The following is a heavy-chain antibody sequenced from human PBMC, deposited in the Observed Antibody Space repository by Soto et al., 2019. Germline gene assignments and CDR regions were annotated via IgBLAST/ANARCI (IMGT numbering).Heavy chain of an antibody. CDR2: ISGNGVTT. CDR3: VKGLWDLFRYFDY. V-gene: IGHV3-23*01. CDR1: GFGFTSHA. D-gene: IGHD1-26*01. Sequence: EVQLSESGGGLVQPGGSLRLSCAASGFGFTSHAMGWVRQAPGKGLEWVSLISGNGVTTYYADSMKGRVAISRDNAKNTVYFEMNSLRGEDTAVYYCVKGLWDLFRYFDYWGQGTLVTVSS. J-gene: IGHJ4*02.